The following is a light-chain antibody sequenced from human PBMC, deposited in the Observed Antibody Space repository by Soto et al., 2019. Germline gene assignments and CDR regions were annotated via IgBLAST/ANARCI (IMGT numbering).Light chain of an antibody. CDR1: QSVLSSSDNKNY. CDR3: QQYHSDPIT. V-gene: IGKV4-1*01. J-gene: IGKJ5*01. CDR2: WAS. Sequence: DFVMTQSPDSLAASLGERATINCKSSQSVLSSSDNKNYLAWFQQKPGQPPKLLIYWASTRESGVPDRFSGSGSATDFTLTISSLQAEDVAVYYCQQYHSDPITFGQGTRLEIK.